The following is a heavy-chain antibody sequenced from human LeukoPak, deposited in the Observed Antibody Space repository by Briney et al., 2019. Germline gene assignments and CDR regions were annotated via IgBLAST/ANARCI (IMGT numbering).Heavy chain of an antibody. CDR2: FDPEDGET. V-gene: IGHV1-24*01. Sequence: ASVNVSCKVSGYTLTELSMHWVRQAPGKGLEWMGGFDPEDGETIYAQKFQGRVTMTEDTSTDTAYMELSSLRSEDTAVYYCATDRPRITGTIYGMDVWGQGTTVTVSS. CDR3: ATDRPRITGTIYGMDV. CDR1: GYTLTELS. D-gene: IGHD1-7*01. J-gene: IGHJ6*02.